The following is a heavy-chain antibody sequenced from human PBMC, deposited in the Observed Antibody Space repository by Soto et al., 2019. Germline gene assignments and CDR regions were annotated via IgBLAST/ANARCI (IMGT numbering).Heavy chain of an antibody. D-gene: IGHD3-22*01. CDR3: ARVPLKFYDSRNDAFYN. J-gene: IGHJ3*02. V-gene: IGHV4-31*03. CDR1: GDSVNRGGYY. CDR2: TYFSGTT. Sequence: QVQLQESGPGLAKPSQTLSLTCTVSGDSVNRGGYYWSWIRQHPGKGLEWIGHTYFSGTTNYNPSLKSRGNISVDTSKDQFFLDLRPVTAADKAVYFCARVPLKFYDSRNDAFYNWGLGTMVTVSS.